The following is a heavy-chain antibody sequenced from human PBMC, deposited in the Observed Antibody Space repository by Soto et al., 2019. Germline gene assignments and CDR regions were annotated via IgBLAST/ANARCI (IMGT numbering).Heavy chain of an antibody. D-gene: IGHD3-16*01. CDR1: GYNFITDW. J-gene: IGHJ6*02. CDR3: ARLSRTSFALDV. V-gene: IGHV5-10-1*01. CDR2: IDPTDSYT. Sequence: GESLKISCKGSGYNFITDWISWVRQMPGKGLEWMGGIDPTDSYTKYSPPFEGHVTISADKSISTAYLQWSSLKASDSAVYYCARLSRTSFALDVWGQGTTVTVSS.